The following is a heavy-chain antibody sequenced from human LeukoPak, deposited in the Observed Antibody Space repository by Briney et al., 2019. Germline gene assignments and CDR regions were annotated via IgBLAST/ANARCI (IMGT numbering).Heavy chain of an antibody. CDR3: ARGKGSSSKARAANHGMDV. D-gene: IGHD6-6*01. CDR1: GFTFSSYS. V-gene: IGHV3-21*01. Sequence: GGSLRLSCAASGFTFSSYSMNWVRQAPGERLEWVSSISSSSSYIYYADSVKGRFTISRDNSKNTLYLQMNSLRAEDTAVYYCARGKGSSSKARAANHGMDVWGQGTTVTVSS. J-gene: IGHJ6*02. CDR2: ISSSSSYI.